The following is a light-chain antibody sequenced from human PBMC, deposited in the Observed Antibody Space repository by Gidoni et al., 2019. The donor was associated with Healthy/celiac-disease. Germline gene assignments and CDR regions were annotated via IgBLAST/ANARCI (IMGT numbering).Light chain of an antibody. Sequence: DIVMTQSLDSLAVSLGERATINCKSSQSVLYSTNNKNYLAWYQQKPGQPPKLLIYWASTRESGVPDRFSGSGSGTDFTLTISSLQAEDVAVYYCRQYYSAPRTFGQXTKVEIK. CDR3: RQYYSAPRT. J-gene: IGKJ1*01. CDR2: WAS. V-gene: IGKV4-1*01. CDR1: QSVLYSTNNKNY.